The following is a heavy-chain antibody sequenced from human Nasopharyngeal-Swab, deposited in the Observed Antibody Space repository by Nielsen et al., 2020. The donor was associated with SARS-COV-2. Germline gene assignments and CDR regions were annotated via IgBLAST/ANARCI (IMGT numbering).Heavy chain of an antibody. CDR3: ARDFRGGNCEFATCWRFDY. Sequence: ASVKVSCKASGYTFTSYGISWVRQAPGQGLEWMGWISAYNGNTNYAQKLQGRVTMTTDTSTSTAYMELRSLRSDDTAVYYCARDFRGGNCEFATCWRFDYWGQGTPVTVSS. CDR1: GYTFTSYG. CDR2: ISAYNGNT. J-gene: IGHJ4*02. D-gene: IGHD2-15*01. V-gene: IGHV1-18*01.